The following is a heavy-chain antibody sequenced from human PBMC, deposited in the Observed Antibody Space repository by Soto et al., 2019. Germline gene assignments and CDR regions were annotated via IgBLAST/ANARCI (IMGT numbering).Heavy chain of an antibody. CDR1: GFTFSSYA. V-gene: IGHV3-23*01. CDR2: ISDAAGSA. CDR3: ARPYGGKIGDAPDL. Sequence: GGSLRLSCVASGFTFSSYAMSWVRQVPGKGLEWVSTISDAAGSAYYVDSVKGRFTISRDNSKKTLYLQMNSLRAEDSAVYYCARPYGGKIGDAPDLWGPGTMVTVS. J-gene: IGHJ3*01. D-gene: IGHD4-17*01.